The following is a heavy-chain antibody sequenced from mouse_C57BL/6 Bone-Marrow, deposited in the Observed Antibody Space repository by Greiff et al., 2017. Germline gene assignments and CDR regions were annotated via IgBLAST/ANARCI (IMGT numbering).Heavy chain of an antibody. J-gene: IGHJ2*01. CDR3: ARYPFYYSNYYFDY. CDR1: GYTFTSYW. CDR2: INPSNGGT. Sequence: QVHVKQPGTELVKPGASVKLSCKASGYTFTSYWMHWVKQRPGQGLEWIGTINPSNGGTNYNEKFKSKATLTVDTSSSTAYMQLRSLTSEDSAVYYCARYPFYYSNYYFDYWGQGTTLTVSS. V-gene: IGHV1-53*01. D-gene: IGHD2-5*01.